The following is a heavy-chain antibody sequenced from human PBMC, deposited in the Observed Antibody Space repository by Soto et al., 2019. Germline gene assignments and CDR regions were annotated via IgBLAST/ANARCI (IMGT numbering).Heavy chain of an antibody. Sequence: SETLSLTCTVSGGSISSYYWSWIRQPPGKGLEWIGYIYYSGSTNYNPSLKSRVTISVDTSKNQFSLKLSSVTAADTAVYYCARRYGSAFDMWGQGTMVPVS. CDR3: ARRYGSAFDM. V-gene: IGHV4-59*08. CDR1: GGSISSYY. D-gene: IGHD3-10*01. J-gene: IGHJ3*02. CDR2: IYYSGST.